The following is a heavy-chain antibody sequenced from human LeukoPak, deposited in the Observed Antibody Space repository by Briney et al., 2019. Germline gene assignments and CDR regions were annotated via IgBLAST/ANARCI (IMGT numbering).Heavy chain of an antibody. CDR3: ATTRDGDYSFYYGMDV. V-gene: IGHV3-30*03. D-gene: IGHD4-17*01. Sequence: PGRSLRLSCAASGFTFSSYGMHWVRQAPGKGLEWVAVISYDGSNKYYADSVKGRFTISRDNSKNTLSLQMNSLRAEDTAVYYCATTRDGDYSFYYGMDVWGKGTTVTVSS. CDR2: ISYDGSNK. J-gene: IGHJ6*04. CDR1: GFTFSSYG.